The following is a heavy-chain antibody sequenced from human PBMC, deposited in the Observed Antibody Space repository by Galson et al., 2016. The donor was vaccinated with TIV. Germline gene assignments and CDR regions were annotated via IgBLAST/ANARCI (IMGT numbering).Heavy chain of an antibody. CDR2: IYWDDDK. V-gene: IGHV2-5*02. CDR1: GFSLSTSGVG. Sequence: PALVKPTQTLTLTCTFSGFSLSTSGVGVGWIRQPPGKALEWLALIYWDDDKRYSPSLKSRLTITKDTSKNHVVLTMTNMDPVDTATYYCAHFNSQALESYYIDTGGEDAFDIWGQGTMVTVSS. D-gene: IGHD2-8*02. CDR3: AHFNSQALESYYIDTGGEDAFDI. J-gene: IGHJ3*02.